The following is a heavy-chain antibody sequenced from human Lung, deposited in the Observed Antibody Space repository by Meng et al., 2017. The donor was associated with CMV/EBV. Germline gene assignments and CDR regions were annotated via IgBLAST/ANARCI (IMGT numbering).Heavy chain of an antibody. CDR2: IIPILGIA. J-gene: IGHJ6*02. D-gene: IGHD2-2*01. V-gene: IGHV1-69*02. Sequence: SXXVSXKASGGTFSSYTISWVRQAPGQGLEWMGRIIPILGIANYAQKFQGRVTITADKSTSTAYMELSSLRSEDTAVYYCARAFIVVVPAAIGSPYGMDVWXQETRVTVSS. CDR3: ARAFIVVVPAAIGSPYGMDV. CDR1: GGTFSSYT.